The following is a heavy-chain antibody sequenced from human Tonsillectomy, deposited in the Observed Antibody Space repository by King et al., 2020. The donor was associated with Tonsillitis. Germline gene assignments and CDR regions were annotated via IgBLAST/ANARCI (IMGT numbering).Heavy chain of an antibody. CDR3: ASARI. V-gene: IGHV3-48*04. J-gene: IGHJ4*02. CDR2: ISSSSSTI. Sequence: QLVQSGGGLVQPGGSLRLSCAASGFTFSNYHMNWVRQAPGKGLEWVSYISSSSSTIYYADSVKGRLTISRDNAKNSLFLQMNSLRVEDTAVYYCASARIRGQGTLVTVSS. CDR1: GFTFSNYH.